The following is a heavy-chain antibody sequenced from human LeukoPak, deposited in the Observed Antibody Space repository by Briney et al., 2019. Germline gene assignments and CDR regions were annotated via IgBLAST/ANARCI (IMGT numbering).Heavy chain of an antibody. D-gene: IGHD5-24*01. CDR1: GFTFSSYA. J-gene: IGHJ4*02. Sequence: GASLRLSCAASGFTFSSYAMSWVRQAPGKGLEWVSAISGSGGSTYYADSVKGRFTISRDNAKNTLCLQMNSLRAEDTAVYYCVRVRVGYVLDYWGQGTLVTVSS. CDR3: VRVRVGYVLDY. CDR2: ISGSGGST. V-gene: IGHV3-23*01.